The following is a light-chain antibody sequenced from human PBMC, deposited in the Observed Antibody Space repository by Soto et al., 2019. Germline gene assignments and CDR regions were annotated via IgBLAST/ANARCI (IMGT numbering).Light chain of an antibody. J-gene: IGKJ4*01. CDR2: GAS. V-gene: IGKV3-20*01. CDR1: QSVSSSY. CDR3: QQYGSSLLT. Sequence: EIVLTQSPGTLSLSPGEGATLSCRASQSVSSSYLAWYQQKPGQAPRLLIYGASSRATGIPDRFSGSGSGKDFTLTISRLEPEDFAVYYCQQYGSSLLTFGGGTRWIS.